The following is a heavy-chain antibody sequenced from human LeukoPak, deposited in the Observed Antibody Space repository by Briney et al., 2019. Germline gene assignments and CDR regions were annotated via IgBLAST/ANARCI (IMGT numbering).Heavy chain of an antibody. CDR3: ARATYCSGGSCYSD. Sequence: GGSLRLSSAASGFTFSSYSMNWVRQAPGKGLEWVSSISSSSSYIYYADSVKGRFTISRDNAKNSLYLQMNSLRAEDTAVYYCARATYCSGGSCYSDWGQGTLVTVSS. J-gene: IGHJ4*02. D-gene: IGHD2-15*01. V-gene: IGHV3-21*01. CDR2: ISSSSSYI. CDR1: GFTFSSYS.